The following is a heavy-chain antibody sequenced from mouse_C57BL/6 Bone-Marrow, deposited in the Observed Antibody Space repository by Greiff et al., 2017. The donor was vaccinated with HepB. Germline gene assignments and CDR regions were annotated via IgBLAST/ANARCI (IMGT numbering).Heavy chain of an antibody. J-gene: IGHJ4*01. D-gene: IGHD2-5*01. CDR1: GFSLTSYA. CDR2: IWTGGGT. CDR3: ARNFYYSKGYAMDY. V-gene: IGHV2-9-1*01. Sequence: VKLMESGPGLVAPSQSLSITCTVSGFSLTSYAISWVRQPPGKGLEWLGVIWTGGGTNYNSALKSRLSISKDNSKSQVFIKMNSLQTDDTARYYCARNFYYSKGYAMDYWGQGTAVTVSS.